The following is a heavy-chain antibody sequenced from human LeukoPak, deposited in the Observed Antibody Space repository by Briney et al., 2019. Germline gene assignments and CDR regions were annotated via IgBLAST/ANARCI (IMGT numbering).Heavy chain of an antibody. V-gene: IGHV1-69*13. CDR3: ASVGYCSGGSWPCSNWFDP. D-gene: IGHD2-15*01. CDR2: IIPIFGTA. Sequence: ASVKVSCKASGGTFISYAISWVRQAPGQGLEWMGGIIPIFGTANYAQKFQGRVTITADESTSTAYMELSSLRSEDTAVYYCASVGYCSGGSWPCSNWFDPWGQGTLVTVSS. J-gene: IGHJ5*02. CDR1: GGTFISYA.